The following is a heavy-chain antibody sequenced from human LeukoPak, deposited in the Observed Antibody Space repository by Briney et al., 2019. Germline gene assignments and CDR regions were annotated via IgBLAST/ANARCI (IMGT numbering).Heavy chain of an antibody. CDR2: IYYSGST. D-gene: IGHD1-26*01. J-gene: IGHJ4*02. V-gene: IGHV4-59*01. Sequence: SETLSLTCTVSGGSISSYYWSWIRQPPGKGLEWIGYIYYSGSTNYNPSLKSRVTISVDTSKNQFSLKLSSVTAADTAVYYCAGAGLGGSYSFDYWGQGTLVTVSS. CDR3: AGAGLGGSYSFDY. CDR1: GGSISSYY.